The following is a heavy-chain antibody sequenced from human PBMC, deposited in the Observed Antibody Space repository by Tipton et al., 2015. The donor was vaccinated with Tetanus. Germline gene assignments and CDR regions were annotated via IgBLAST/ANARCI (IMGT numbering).Heavy chain of an antibody. J-gene: IGHJ6*03. V-gene: IGHV3-7*03. CDR2: IREDGGET. CDR3: ARDRGEQWTNVYYMDV. Sequence: SLRLSCAASGFSVANHWMSWVRQAPGKGLEWVANIREDGGETKYVDSVKGRFTISRDNAKNSFYLQMNSLRVEDTAVYYCARDRGEQWTNVYYMDVWGKGRMVIVSS. D-gene: IGHD6-19*01. CDR1: GFSVANHW.